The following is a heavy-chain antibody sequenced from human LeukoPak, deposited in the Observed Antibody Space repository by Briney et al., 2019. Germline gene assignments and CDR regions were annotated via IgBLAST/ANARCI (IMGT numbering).Heavy chain of an antibody. J-gene: IGHJ6*03. CDR2: ISGYNGNT. Sequence: GASVKVSCKASGYTFTSYGISWVRQAPGKGLEWMGWISGYNGNTNYAQKLQGRVTMTTDTSTSTAYMELRSLRSDDTAVYYCAREYDILTGYYHYYYMDVWGKGTTVTVSS. CDR1: GYTFTSYG. V-gene: IGHV1-18*01. D-gene: IGHD3-9*01. CDR3: AREYDILTGYYHYYYMDV.